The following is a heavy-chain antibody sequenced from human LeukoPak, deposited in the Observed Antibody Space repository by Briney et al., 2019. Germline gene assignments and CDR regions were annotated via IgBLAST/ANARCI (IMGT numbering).Heavy chain of an antibody. V-gene: IGHV4-34*01. CDR3: ASSHSSGHDY. CDR2: INHSGST. Sequence: PSETLSLTCAVYGGSFSGYYWSWIRQPPGKGLEWIGEINHSGSTNYNPSLKSRVTISVDTSKNQFSLKLSSVTAADTAVYYCASSHSSGHDYWGQGTLATVSS. CDR1: GGSFSGYY. J-gene: IGHJ4*02. D-gene: IGHD6-19*01.